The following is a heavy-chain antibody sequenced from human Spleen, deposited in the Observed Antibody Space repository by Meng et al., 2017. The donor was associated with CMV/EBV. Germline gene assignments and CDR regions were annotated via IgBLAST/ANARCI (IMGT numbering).Heavy chain of an antibody. CDR3: ARGGSITIFGVVDY. V-gene: IGHV4-39*07. CDR1: GGSISSASSYY. CDR2: ISYSGNT. D-gene: IGHD3-3*01. Sequence: SETLSLTCTVSGGSISSASSYYWGWIRRPPGKGLQYIGSISYSGNTYYNPSLESRVTMSLETSKNQFSLKLTSVTAADTAVYYCARGGSITIFGVVDYWGQGTLVTVSS. J-gene: IGHJ4*02.